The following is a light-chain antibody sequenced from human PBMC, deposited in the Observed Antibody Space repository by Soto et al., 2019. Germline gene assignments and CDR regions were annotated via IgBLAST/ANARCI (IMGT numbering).Light chain of an antibody. CDR3: QHYNTWPPWT. Sequence: EIVMTQSPATLSVSPGERATLSCRASQSVGSNLAWYQQKPGQAPRLLIYRASTRATGIPARFSGSGSGTEFTLTISSLQSEDFAVYYCQHYNTWPPWTFGQGTKVEIK. V-gene: IGKV3-15*01. CDR1: QSVGSN. CDR2: RAS. J-gene: IGKJ1*01.